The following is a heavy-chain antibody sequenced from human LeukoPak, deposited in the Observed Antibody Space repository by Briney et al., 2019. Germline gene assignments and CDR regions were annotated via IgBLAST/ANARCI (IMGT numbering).Heavy chain of an antibody. CDR1: GFTFSGHS. D-gene: IGHD5-24*01. V-gene: IGHV3-21*01. CDR2: ISGSSRNI. J-gene: IGHJ4*02. CDR3: AREITRDAYNHSDY. Sequence: GGSLRLSCVASGFTFSGHSMNWVRQAPGKGLEGVSSISGSSRNIYYTDSVRGRFTISRDNAKNSLYLQMNSLRAEDTAVYFCAREITRDAYNHSDYWGQGTLVTVSS.